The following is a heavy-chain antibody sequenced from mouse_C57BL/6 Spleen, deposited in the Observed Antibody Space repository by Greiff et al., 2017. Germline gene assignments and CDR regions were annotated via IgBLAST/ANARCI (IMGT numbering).Heavy chain of an antibody. CDR1: YFAFMASA. J-gene: IGHJ3*01. CDR3: ARGSEGYSFAY. V-gene: IGHV1-49*01. CDR2: FTMYSDAT. D-gene: IGHD2-3*01. Sequence: LQQSGAELVRPGSSVQLSCKDSYFAFMASAMHWVKQRPGHGLVWIGSFTMYSDATEYSENFKGKATLTANTSSRTAYMERSSRTSEDSAVYYCARGSEGYSFAYWGQGTLVTVSA.